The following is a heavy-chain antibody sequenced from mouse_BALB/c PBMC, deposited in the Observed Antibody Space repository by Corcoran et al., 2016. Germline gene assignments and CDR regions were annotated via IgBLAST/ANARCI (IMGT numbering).Heavy chain of an antibody. CDR1: GYSFTGYY. D-gene: IGHD1-1*02. CDR3: ARYHYDFYAMDY. J-gene: IGHJ4*01. V-gene: IGHV1S34*01. Sequence: LVKTGASVKISCKASGYSFTGYYMHWVKQSHGKSLEWIGYISCHNGATSYNQKFKGKATFTVDTSSSTAYMQFNSLTSEDSAVYYCARYHYDFYAMDYWGQGTSVTVSS. CDR2: ISCHNGAT.